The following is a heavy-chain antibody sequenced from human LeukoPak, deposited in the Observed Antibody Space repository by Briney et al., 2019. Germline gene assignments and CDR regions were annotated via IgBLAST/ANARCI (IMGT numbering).Heavy chain of an antibody. Sequence: PSETLSLTCTVSGGSISNYYWNWLRLPPGKGLEWIGSFSNSGRTNSNPSLKTRVTISVHTSKNQFSLGLTSVTAADTAVYYCARSSYYDDAFDFWGQGTLVTVSS. J-gene: IGHJ4*02. CDR3: ARSSYYDDAFDF. CDR1: GGSISNYY. CDR2: FSNSGRT. V-gene: IGHV4-59*01. D-gene: IGHD3-22*01.